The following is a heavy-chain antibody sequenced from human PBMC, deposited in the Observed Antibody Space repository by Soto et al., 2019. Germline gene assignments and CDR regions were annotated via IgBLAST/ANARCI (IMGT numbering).Heavy chain of an antibody. CDR2: ISYDGSNK. V-gene: IGHV3-30-3*01. CDR1: GFTFSSYA. Sequence: GGSLRLSCAASGFTFSSYAMSWVRQAPGKGLEWVAVISYDGSNKYYADSVKGRFTISRDNSKNTLYLQMNSLRAEDTAVYYCARDPTLLRFLEWLSEGGYYFDYWGQGTLVTVSS. CDR3: ARDPTLLRFLEWLSEGGYYFDY. J-gene: IGHJ4*02. D-gene: IGHD3-3*01.